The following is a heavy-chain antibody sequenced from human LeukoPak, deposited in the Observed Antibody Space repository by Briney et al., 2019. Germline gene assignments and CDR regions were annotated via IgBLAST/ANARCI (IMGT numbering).Heavy chain of an antibody. V-gene: IGHV4-39*07. CDR2: IYYSGNT. Sequence: PSETLSLTCTVSGGSISSSSYYWGWIRQPPGKGLEWIGSIYYSGNTYYNPSLKSRVTISGDTSKNQFSLKLNSVTAADTAVYYCARAGYGDSDFDYWGQGTLVTVSS. CDR1: GGSISSSSYY. CDR3: ARAGYGDSDFDY. D-gene: IGHD4-17*01. J-gene: IGHJ4*02.